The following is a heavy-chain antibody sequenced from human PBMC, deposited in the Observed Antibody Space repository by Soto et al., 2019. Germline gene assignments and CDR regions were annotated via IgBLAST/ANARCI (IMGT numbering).Heavy chain of an antibody. CDR2: MNPNSGNT. D-gene: IGHD2-2*01. Sequence: QVQLVQSGAEVKKPGASVSVSCKASGYTFTTYDVNWVRQATGQGLEWMGWMNPNSGNTGYAQKFQCRVTMTRNTSISTAYMELSRLTSEDTAVYYCARGPRCRGTSCPNWFDPWGQGTLVTVSS. CDR1: GYTFTTYD. V-gene: IGHV1-8*01. CDR3: ARGPRCRGTSCPNWFDP. J-gene: IGHJ5*02.